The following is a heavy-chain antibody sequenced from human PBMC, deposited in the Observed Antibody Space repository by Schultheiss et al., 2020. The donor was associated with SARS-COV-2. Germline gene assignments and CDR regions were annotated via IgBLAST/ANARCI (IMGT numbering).Heavy chain of an antibody. J-gene: IGHJ6*03. D-gene: IGHD3-3*01. CDR1: GYTFTGYY. Sequence: GESLKISCKASGYTFTGYYMHWVRQAPGQGLEWMGWISAYNGNTNYAQELQGRVTMTTDTSTSTAYMELRSLRSDDTAVYYCAREGGVRDFWSGYYGFISYYMDVWGKGTTVTVSS. CDR3: AREGGVRDFWSGYYGFISYYMDV. CDR2: ISAYNGNT. V-gene: IGHV1-18*04.